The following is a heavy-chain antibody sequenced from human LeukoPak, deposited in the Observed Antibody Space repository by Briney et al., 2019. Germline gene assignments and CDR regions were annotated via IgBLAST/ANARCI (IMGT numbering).Heavy chain of an antibody. CDR1: GFTFDDYA. D-gene: IGHD6-13*01. CDR2: ISWNSGSI. Sequence: PGGSLRLSCAASGFTFDDYAMHWVRHAPGKGLEWVSGISWNSGSIGYADSVKGRFTISRDNAKNSLYLQMNSLRAEDTALYYCAKTRYSSIRGWLDYWGQGTLVTVSS. CDR3: AKTRYSSIRGWLDY. J-gene: IGHJ4*02. V-gene: IGHV3-9*01.